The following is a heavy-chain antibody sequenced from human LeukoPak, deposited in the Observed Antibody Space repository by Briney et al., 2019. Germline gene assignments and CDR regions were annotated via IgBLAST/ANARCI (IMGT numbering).Heavy chain of an antibody. CDR3: ANDKGHTVATIMGVGDY. Sequence: GGSLRLSCTVSGFTFSSYGMHWVRQAPGKGLEWVAFIRYDGSNKYYADSVKGRSTISRDNSKNTLYLQMNSLRAEDTAVYYCANDKGHTVATIMGVGDYWGQGTLVTVSS. D-gene: IGHD5-12*01. J-gene: IGHJ4*02. V-gene: IGHV3-30*02. CDR1: GFTFSSYG. CDR2: IRYDGSNK.